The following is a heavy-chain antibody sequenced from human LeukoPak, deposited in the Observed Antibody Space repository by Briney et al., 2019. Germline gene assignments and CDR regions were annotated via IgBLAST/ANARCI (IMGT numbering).Heavy chain of an antibody. Sequence: ASVKVSCKSSGGTFSSYAISLLRQPPGQGLEWMGGIIPIFCTANYAQKFHGRGTNTTADSTSTAYMELRSLRSEDTGVYYCARSRAGTDTIFGVVTLDAFDIWGQGTMVTVSS. J-gene: IGHJ3*02. CDR2: IIPIFCTA. V-gene: IGHV1-69*05. D-gene: IGHD3-3*01. CDR1: GGTFSSYA. CDR3: ARSRAGTDTIFGVVTLDAFDI.